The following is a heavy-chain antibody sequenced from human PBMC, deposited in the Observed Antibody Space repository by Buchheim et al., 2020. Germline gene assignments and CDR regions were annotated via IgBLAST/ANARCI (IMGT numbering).Heavy chain of an antibody. CDR3: ARETRAAADS. V-gene: IGHV3-74*01. J-gene: IGHJ4*02. D-gene: IGHD6-13*01. CDR1: GFPFTSYA. CDR2: IKGDGSST. Sequence: EIQLLESGGDVIHPGGSLRLSCVASGFPFTSYALSWVRQAPGKGLEWVSRIKGDGSSTSYADSMKGRFTISTDTAKNTIYLEIKSLRAEDTAVYYCARETRAAADSWGQGTL.